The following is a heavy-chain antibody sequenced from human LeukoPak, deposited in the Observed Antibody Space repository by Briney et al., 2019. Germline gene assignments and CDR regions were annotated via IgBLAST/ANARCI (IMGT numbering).Heavy chain of an antibody. CDR1: GGSISDYY. CDR3: ARARTVFGVVDYFDY. J-gene: IGHJ4*02. Sequence: SETLSLTCTVSGGSISDYYWSWIRQPPGKGLKWIAFTHYTGSTNYNTSLKSRVTISVDTSKNQFSLKLSSVTAADTAVYFCARARTVFGVVDYFDYWGQGTLVTVSS. CDR2: THYTGST. V-gene: IGHV4-59*01. D-gene: IGHD3-3*01.